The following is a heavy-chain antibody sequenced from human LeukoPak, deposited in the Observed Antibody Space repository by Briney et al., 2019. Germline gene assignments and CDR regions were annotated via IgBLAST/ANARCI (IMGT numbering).Heavy chain of an antibody. CDR3: ARDREGHRYGYDYYMDV. CDR1: GFTFSRYR. V-gene: IGHV3-21*01. Sequence: GSLRLSCAASGFTFSRYRMNWVRQAPGKGLAWVSSIISSSSYIYYADSVKGRFTISRDNAKKSLYLQMNSLRAEDTAVYYCARDREGHRYGYDYYMDVWGKGTTVTVSS. CDR2: IISSSSYI. D-gene: IGHD5-18*01. J-gene: IGHJ6*03.